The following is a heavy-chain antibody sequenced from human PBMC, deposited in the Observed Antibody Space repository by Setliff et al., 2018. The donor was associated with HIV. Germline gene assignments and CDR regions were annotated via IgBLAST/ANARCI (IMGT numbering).Heavy chain of an antibody. Sequence: PSETLSLTCTVSGGSISSSSYYWGWIRQPPGKGLEWIGEIYHTEYTNYSPSLKSRVSMSVDRSKNQFSLNLTSVTAADTAVYYCARGHCSGTNCYGVDYYGMDVWGQGTTVTVSS. CDR1: GGSISSSSYY. V-gene: IGHV4-39*07. CDR3: ARGHCSGTNCYGVDYYGMDV. J-gene: IGHJ6*02. CDR2: IYHTEYT. D-gene: IGHD2-2*01.